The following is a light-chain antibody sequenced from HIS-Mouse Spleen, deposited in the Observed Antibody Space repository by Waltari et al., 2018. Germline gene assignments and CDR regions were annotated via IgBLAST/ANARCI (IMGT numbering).Light chain of an antibody. CDR2: DVI. Sequence: QSALTQPASVSGSPGQSITIPCTGTSSDVGGYTYVPWYQQHPGKTHKLKIYDVINRPSGVSNRFSGSKSGNPASLTISGLQAEDEADYYCSSYTSSSTLVFGTGTKVTVL. V-gene: IGLV2-14*03. J-gene: IGLJ1*01. CDR3: SSYTSSSTLV. CDR1: SSDVGGYTY.